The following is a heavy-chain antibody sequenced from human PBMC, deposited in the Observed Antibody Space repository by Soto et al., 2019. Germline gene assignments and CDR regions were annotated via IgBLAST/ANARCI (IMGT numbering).Heavy chain of an antibody. V-gene: IGHV5-10-1*01. CDR3: ARQRYDSRGYYSCFDS. CDR2: IDPSDSNT. D-gene: IGHD3-22*01. J-gene: IGHJ5*01. Sequence: PGESLKISCKGSGYRFSNYWISWVRQMPGKGLEWMGRIDPSDSNTKHSPSFQGHVIISADKSISTAYLQWSSLKASDTAMYYCARQRYDSRGYYSCFDSWGQGTLVTVSS. CDR1: GYRFSNYW.